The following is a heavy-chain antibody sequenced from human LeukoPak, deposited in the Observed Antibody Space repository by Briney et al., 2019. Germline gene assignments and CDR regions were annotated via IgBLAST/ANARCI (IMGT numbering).Heavy chain of an antibody. Sequence: GASVKVSCKASGYTFTGYYMHWVRQAPGQGPEWMGWIKVGEGNTHFAQKFQDRVSMTRDISSNTAFLELRNLRSDDTAVYFCSRSSDTTSWYYFDHWGQGTLVTVSS. J-gene: IGHJ4*02. CDR1: GYTFTGYY. V-gene: IGHV1-2*02. CDR2: IKVGEGNT. D-gene: IGHD2/OR15-2a*01. CDR3: SRSSDTTSWYYFDH.